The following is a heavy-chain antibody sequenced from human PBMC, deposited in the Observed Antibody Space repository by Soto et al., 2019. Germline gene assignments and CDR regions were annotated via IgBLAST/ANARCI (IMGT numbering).Heavy chain of an antibody. CDR3: AKDYCTPDLCQTRLPYYFDY. CDR1: GFTFSSYA. D-gene: IGHD2-8*01. J-gene: IGHJ4*02. CDR2: ISGSGYST. V-gene: IGHV3-23*01. Sequence: GGSLRLSCAASGFTFSSYAMSWVRQAPGKGLEWVSTISGSGYSTYYADSVKGRFTISRDNSKNTLYLQMNSLRAEDTAVYYCAKDYCTPDLCQTRLPYYFDYWGQGTLVTVSS.